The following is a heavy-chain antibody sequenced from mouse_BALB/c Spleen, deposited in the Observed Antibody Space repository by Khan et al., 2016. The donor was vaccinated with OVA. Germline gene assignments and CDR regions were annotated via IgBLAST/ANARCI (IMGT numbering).Heavy chain of an antibody. CDR1: GFAFSSYD. CDR2: ISTSGSYT. Sequence: EVELVESGGGLVRPAGSLKLSCAVSGFAFSSYDMSWVRQTPEKRLEWVATISTSGSYTYYPDSAKGRITISRNTARNTLYLQMNSLRAEDTALYYCSRPSYYGNPWFTYWGQGTLVTGSA. V-gene: IGHV5-9*02. D-gene: IGHD2-10*01. J-gene: IGHJ3*01. CDR3: SRPSYYGNPWFTY.